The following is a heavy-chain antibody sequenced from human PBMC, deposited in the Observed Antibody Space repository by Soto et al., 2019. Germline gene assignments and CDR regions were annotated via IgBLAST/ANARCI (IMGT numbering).Heavy chain of an antibody. J-gene: IGHJ4*02. D-gene: IGHD2-15*01. CDR1: GFTFSSYG. Sequence: GGSLRLSCAASGFTFSSYGMHWVRQAPGKGLEWVAVIWYDGSNKYYAGSVKGRFTISRDNSKNTLYLQMNSLRAEDTAVYYCARDGYCSGGSCYSVPVFDYWGQGTLVTV. CDR2: IWYDGSNK. CDR3: ARDGYCSGGSCYSVPVFDY. V-gene: IGHV3-33*01.